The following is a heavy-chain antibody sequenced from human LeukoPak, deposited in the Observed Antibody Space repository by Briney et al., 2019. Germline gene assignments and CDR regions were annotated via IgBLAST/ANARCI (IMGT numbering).Heavy chain of an antibody. Sequence: GGSLRLSCAVSGFTVSGNYMSWVRQAPGKGLEWVSVIYSGGSTYYADSVKGRFTISRDNSKNTLYLQMNSLRAEDTAVYYCARDLVGVSSFDAFDIWGQGTMVTVSS. CDR2: IYSGGST. D-gene: IGHD2-15*01. CDR3: ARDLVGVSSFDAFDI. J-gene: IGHJ3*02. CDR1: GFTVSGNY. V-gene: IGHV3-66*01.